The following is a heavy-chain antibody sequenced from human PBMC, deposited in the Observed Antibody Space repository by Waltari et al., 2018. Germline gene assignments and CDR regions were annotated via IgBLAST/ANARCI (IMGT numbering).Heavy chain of an antibody. CDR2: IGAYNGNT. CDR3: ATTSPYDFWSGYYGAD. V-gene: IGHV1-18*01. J-gene: IGHJ4*02. CDR1: GYTLTSYG. D-gene: IGHD3-3*01. Sequence: QVQLGQAGAEVKRPAAAVKVSCKASGYTLTSYGSSREGQYPRQGLEWIGRIGAYNGNTNYAQKLQGRFTMTTDTSTSTAYMELRSLRSDDTAVYYCATTSPYDFWSGYYGADWGQGTLVTVSS.